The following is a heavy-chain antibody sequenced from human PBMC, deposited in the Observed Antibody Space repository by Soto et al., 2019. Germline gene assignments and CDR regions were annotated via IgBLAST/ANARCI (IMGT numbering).Heavy chain of an antibody. CDR2: IKSKAAGGTT. D-gene: IGHD3-22*01. CDR1: GFTFSNAW. Sequence: EVQLVESGGGLVKPGGCLRLSCAASGFTFSNAWMSWVRQAPGKGLEWVGRIKSKAAGGTTDYAAPVKGRFTISRDDSIYTLCRQRNSLKTEDTAMYYCSATVHYYSESSCYRGFFDYWVQGTLVTLSS. CDR3: SATVHYYSESSCYRGFFDY. J-gene: IGHJ4*02. V-gene: IGHV3-15*01.